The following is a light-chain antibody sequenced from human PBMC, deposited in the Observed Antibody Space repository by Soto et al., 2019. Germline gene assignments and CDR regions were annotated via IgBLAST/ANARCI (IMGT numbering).Light chain of an antibody. CDR3: SSYAGSSIPVA. Sequence: QSSLTQPPSASGSPGQSVTISCTGASSDVSGYNFVSWYQQHPGKAPKLMIYDVTKRPSGVPDRFSGSKSGNTASLTVSGLQVDDEADYYCSSYAGSSIPVAFGGGTKVTVL. CDR1: SSDVSGYNF. V-gene: IGLV2-8*01. J-gene: IGLJ2*01. CDR2: DVT.